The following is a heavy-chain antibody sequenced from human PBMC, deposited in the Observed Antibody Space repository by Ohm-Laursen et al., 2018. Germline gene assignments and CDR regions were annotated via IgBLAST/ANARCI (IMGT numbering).Heavy chain of an antibody. D-gene: IGHD3-22*01. CDR1: GGSISTYY. CDR3: ARAVKAHFNWFDP. CDR2: IYDTGST. Sequence: SDTLSLTCTVSGGSISTYYWSWIRQPPGKALEWIGYIYDTGSTIYNPSLKSRVTMSVDTSKTQLSLKLNSVTAADTAVYYCARAVKAHFNWFDPWGQGTLVTVSS. V-gene: IGHV4-59*07. J-gene: IGHJ5*02.